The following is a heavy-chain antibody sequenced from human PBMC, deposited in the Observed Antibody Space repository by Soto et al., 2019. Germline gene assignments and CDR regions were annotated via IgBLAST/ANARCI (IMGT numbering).Heavy chain of an antibody. V-gene: IGHV3-30-3*01. D-gene: IGHD3-3*01. CDR2: ISYDGSNK. CDR3: ARAPSGYDFWSGYYRDYYYGMDV. Sequence: GGSLRLSCAASGFTFSSYAMHWVRQAPGKGLEWVAVISYDGSNKYYADSVKGRFTISRDNSKNTLYLQMNSLRAEDTAVYYCARAPSGYDFWSGYYRDYYYGMDVWGQGTTVTVSS. CDR1: GFTFSSYA. J-gene: IGHJ6*02.